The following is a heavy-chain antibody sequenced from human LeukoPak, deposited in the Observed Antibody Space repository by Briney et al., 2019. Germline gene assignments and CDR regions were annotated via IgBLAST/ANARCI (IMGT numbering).Heavy chain of an antibody. Sequence: GGSLRLSCAASGFTFSSYAMSWVRQAPGKGLEWVSTISGSSGNTYYADSVKGRFTFSRDNSKNTLYLQMNSLRAEDTAVYYCACSGSPSLLMWYWGQGTLVTVSS. CDR3: ACSGSPSLLMWY. D-gene: IGHD3-10*02. J-gene: IGHJ4*02. V-gene: IGHV3-23*01. CDR2: ISGSSGNT. CDR1: GFTFSSYA.